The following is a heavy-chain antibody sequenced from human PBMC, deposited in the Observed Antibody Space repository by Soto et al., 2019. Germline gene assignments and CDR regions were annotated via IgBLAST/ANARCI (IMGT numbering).Heavy chain of an antibody. Sequence: ASVKVSCKASGYTFTSYYMHWVRQAPGQGLEWMGIINPSGGSTSYAQKFQGRVTMTRDTSTSTVYMELSSLRSEDTAVYYCARDWLLEWLFPAGSYYYYYGMDVWGQGTTVTVSS. CDR1: GYTFTSYY. CDR3: ARDWLLEWLFPAGSYYYYYGMDV. J-gene: IGHJ6*02. D-gene: IGHD3-3*01. V-gene: IGHV1-46*01. CDR2: INPSGGST.